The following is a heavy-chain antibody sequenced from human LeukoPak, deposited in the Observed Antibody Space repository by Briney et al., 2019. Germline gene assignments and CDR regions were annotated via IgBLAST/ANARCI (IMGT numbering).Heavy chain of an antibody. CDR2: IKYSGNT. CDR1: GGSISSSNYH. J-gene: IGHJ4*02. CDR3: ARLPIFGVVIIPVYY. V-gene: IGHV4-39*01. Sequence: SETLSLTCSVSGGSISSSNYHWGWIRQPPGKGLEWIGSIKYSGNTYYNPSLKSRVTISVDTSKNQFSLKLSSVTAADTAVYYCARLPIFGVVIIPVYYWGQGTLVTVSS. D-gene: IGHD3-3*01.